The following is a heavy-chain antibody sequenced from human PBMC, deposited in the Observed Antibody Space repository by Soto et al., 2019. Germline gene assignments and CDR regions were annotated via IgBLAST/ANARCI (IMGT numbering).Heavy chain of an antibody. D-gene: IGHD5-12*01. J-gene: IGHJ4*02. CDR1: GFTFSSYA. V-gene: IGHV3-23*01. CDR2: IGGSGGST. Sequence: EVQLLESGGGLVQPGGSLRLSCEASGFTFSSYAMSWVRQAPGKGLEWVSVIGGSGGSTVYAASVKGRFSISRDNSKNTLYLQMNRLRGEDTAVYYCAKAQCCGSDPYDYWGQGTLVTASS. CDR3: AKAQCCGSDPYDY.